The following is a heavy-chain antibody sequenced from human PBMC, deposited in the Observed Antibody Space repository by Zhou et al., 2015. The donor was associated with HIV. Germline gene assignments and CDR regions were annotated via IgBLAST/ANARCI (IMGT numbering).Heavy chain of an antibody. CDR2: INTYTGNP. Sequence: QVQLVQSGSELKKPGASVRVSCKASGYIFSTYSLNWVRQAPGXGPEWMGCINTYTGNPTYAQGFIGRFVFSLDTSANTAYLQISGLMAEDTALYYCARIGDTYVVDGASDVWAKGQWSRLF. CDR1: GYIFSTYS. V-gene: IGHV7-4-1*02. D-gene: IGHD3-10*02. CDR3: ARIGDTYVVDGASDV. J-gene: IGHJ3*01.